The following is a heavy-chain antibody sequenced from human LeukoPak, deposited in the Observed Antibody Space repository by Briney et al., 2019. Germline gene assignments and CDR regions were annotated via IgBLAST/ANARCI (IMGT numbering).Heavy chain of an antibody. Sequence: GGSLRLSCAASGFTLSSYVMNWVRPAPGQGLEWVSYISSSGSTLYYADSLKGRFTISRDNAKNSVYLQMNSLRAEDTAVYYCARITRIVNWGQGTLVTVSS. CDR1: GFTLSSYV. CDR2: ISSSGSTL. CDR3: ARITRIVN. D-gene: IGHD3-22*01. J-gene: IGHJ4*02. V-gene: IGHV3-48*03.